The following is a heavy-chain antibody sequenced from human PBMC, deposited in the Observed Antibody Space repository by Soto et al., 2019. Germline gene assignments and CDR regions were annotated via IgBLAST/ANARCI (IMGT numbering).Heavy chain of an antibody. CDR2: ISAYSGNT. Sequence: GASVKVSCKASGYTFTSCGISWVRQAPGQGLEWMGWISAYSGNTNYAQKLQGRVTITADKSTSTAYMELSSLRSEDTAVYYCALNSSGWYENWFDPWGQGTLVTVSS. V-gene: IGHV1-18*01. CDR1: GYTFTSCG. J-gene: IGHJ5*02. D-gene: IGHD6-19*01. CDR3: ALNSSGWYENWFDP.